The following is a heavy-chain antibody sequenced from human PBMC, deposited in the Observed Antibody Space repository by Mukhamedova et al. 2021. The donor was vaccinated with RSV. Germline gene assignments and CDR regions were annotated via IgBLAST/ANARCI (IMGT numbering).Heavy chain of an antibody. CDR3: ARGGLPAANWFDP. J-gene: IGHJ5*02. CDR2: IRYDGTYK. Sequence: GLEWVAFIRYDGTYKYYADSVRGRFTISRDNSRNALYLHMNSLRVEDTAIYYCARGGLPAANWFDPWGRGTLVTVSS. V-gene: IGHV3-30*02. D-gene: IGHD2-2*01.